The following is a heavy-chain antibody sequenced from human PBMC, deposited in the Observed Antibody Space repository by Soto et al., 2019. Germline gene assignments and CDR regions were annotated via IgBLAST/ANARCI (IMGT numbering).Heavy chain of an antibody. CDR1: GGSISSGDYD. CDR3: ARERGRSGYYTGSPYYYGMDV. J-gene: IGHJ6*02. V-gene: IGHV4-30-4*01. Sequence: SETLSLTFTVCGGSISSGDYDWSWIRQPPGKGLEWFGYIYYSGSTYYNPSLKSRVTISVDTSKNQFSLKLSSVTAADTAVYYCARERGRSGYYTGSPYYYGMDVWGQGTTVTVSS. CDR2: IYYSGST. D-gene: IGHD3-3*01.